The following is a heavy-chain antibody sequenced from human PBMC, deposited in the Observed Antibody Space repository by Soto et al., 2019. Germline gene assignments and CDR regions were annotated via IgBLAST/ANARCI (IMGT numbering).Heavy chain of an antibody. J-gene: IGHJ4*02. Sequence: PSETLSLTCTVSGGSISSGDYYWSWIRQPPGKGLEWIGYIYYSGSTYYNPSLKSRVTISVDTSKNQFSLKLSSVTAADTAVYYCARAPYYYDSSGYYPIDYWGQGTLVTVSS. CDR3: ARAPYYYDSSGYYPIDY. CDR1: GGSISSGDYY. D-gene: IGHD3-22*01. V-gene: IGHV4-30-4*01. CDR2: IYYSGST.